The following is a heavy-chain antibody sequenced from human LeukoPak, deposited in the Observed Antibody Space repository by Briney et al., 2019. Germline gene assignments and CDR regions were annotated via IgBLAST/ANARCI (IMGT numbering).Heavy chain of an antibody. CDR2: MQSTGNS. CDR3: ARDKRHSYGRYFAH. V-gene: IGHV4-59*01. CDR1: GDPISTYH. Sequence: SETLSLTCSVFGDPISTYHWNWIRKPPGKGLEWIAYMQSTGNSQYNYSLKSRVAMSVDTSKNQVVLNLSSVTAADTAVYYCARDKRHSYGRYFAHWGQGMLVTVSS. D-gene: IGHD5-18*01. J-gene: IGHJ4*02.